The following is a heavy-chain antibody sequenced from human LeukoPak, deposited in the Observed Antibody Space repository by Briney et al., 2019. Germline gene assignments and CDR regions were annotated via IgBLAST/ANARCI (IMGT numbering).Heavy chain of an antibody. D-gene: IGHD3-22*01. Sequence: SETLSLTCTVSGASIGPNYWSWIRQPPGKGLEWIGYISYSGSTYYNPSLKSRVTISVDTSKNQFSLKLSSVTAADTAVYYCARDRRLTMIAILITDAFDIWGQGTMFTVSS. J-gene: IGHJ3*02. CDR1: GASIGPNY. CDR2: ISYSGST. CDR3: ARDRRLTMIAILITDAFDI. V-gene: IGHV4-59*12.